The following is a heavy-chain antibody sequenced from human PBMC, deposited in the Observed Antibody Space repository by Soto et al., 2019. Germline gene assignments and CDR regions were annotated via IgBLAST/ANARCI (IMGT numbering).Heavy chain of an antibody. V-gene: IGHV4-31*03. CDR1: GGSISSGGYY. D-gene: IGHD3-16*01. Sequence: QVQLQESGPGLVKPSQTLSLTCTVSGGSISSGGYYWSWIRQHPGKGLEWIGYIYYSGSTYYNPSLKSRVTISVDTSKNQFSLKLSSVTGADTAVYYCARAQAISGGVDYWGQGTLVTVSS. CDR2: IYYSGST. J-gene: IGHJ4*02. CDR3: ARAQAISGGVDY.